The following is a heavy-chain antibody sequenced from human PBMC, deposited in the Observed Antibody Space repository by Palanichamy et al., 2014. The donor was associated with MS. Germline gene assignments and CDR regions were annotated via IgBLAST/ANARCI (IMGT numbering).Heavy chain of an antibody. CDR3: AKAALRTGTTGDDAFDI. V-gene: IGHV3-9*01. CDR2: ISWNSDTT. CDR1: GFTFDAYA. Sequence: EVQLVESGGGLVQPGRSLRLSCAASGFTFDAYAMHWVRQAPGKGLEWVSGISWNSDTTGYADSVKGRFTISRDNAKNSLYVQMSSLRGEDTALYYCAKAALRTGTTGDDAFDIWGQGTMVIVSS. D-gene: IGHD1-1*01. J-gene: IGHJ3*02.